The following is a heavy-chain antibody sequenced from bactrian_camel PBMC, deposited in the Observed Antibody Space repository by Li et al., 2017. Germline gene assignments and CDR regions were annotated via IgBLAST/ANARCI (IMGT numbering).Heavy chain of an antibody. D-gene: IGHD6*01. CDR1: GFTFSSYS. CDR2: INSGSGGHT. Sequence: VQLVESGGGSVQPGGSLRHSCAASGFTFSSYSMSWVHQAPGKGLEWVSGINSGSGGHTYYTDSVKGRFTISKDNAKNTLYLQLNSLKTEDTAMYYCARNTLGDSWYGVDYWGQGTQVTVS. V-gene: IGHV3S40*01. J-gene: IGHJ4*01. CDR3: ARNTLGDSWYGVDY.